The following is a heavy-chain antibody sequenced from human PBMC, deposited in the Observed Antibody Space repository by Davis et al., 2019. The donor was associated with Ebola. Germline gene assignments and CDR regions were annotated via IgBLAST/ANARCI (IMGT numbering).Heavy chain of an antibody. Sequence: GESLKISCAASGFTFSNAWMNWVRQAPGKGLEWVANIKQDGSEKYYVDSVKGRFTISRDNAKNSLYLQMNSLRAEDTAVYYCARDVRYWGQGTLVTVSS. V-gene: IGHV3-7*03. CDR1: GFTFSNAW. CDR2: IKQDGSEK. J-gene: IGHJ4*02. CDR3: ARDVRY.